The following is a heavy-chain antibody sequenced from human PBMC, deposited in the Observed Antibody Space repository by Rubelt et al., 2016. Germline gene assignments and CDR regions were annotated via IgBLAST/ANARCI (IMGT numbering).Heavy chain of an antibody. V-gene: IGHV4-34*02. Sequence: QVQLQQWGAGLLKSSETLSQTCAVYGGSFSDYFWSWIRQPPGKGLEWIGYIYYTGSTNYNPSLKSRVTKSVDTYKNQFSLKLTSVTAADTAVYYCARQEIAVVPAAIGAFDIWGQGTMVTVSS. CDR3: ARQEIAVVPAAIGAFDI. J-gene: IGHJ3*02. CDR2: IYYTGST. CDR1: GGSFSDYF. D-gene: IGHD2-2*02.